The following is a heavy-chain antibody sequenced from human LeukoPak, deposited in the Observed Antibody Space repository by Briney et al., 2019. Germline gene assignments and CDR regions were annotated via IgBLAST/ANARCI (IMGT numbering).Heavy chain of an antibody. Sequence: ASVKVSCKASGYTFTSYGISWVRQAPGQGLEWMGWISAYNGNTNYAQKLQGRVTMTTDTSTSTAYMELRNLRSDDTAVYYCARVIAARLGGYYYYYMDVWGKGTTVTVSS. V-gene: IGHV1-18*01. CDR1: GYTFTSYG. D-gene: IGHD6-6*01. CDR2: ISAYNGNT. CDR3: ARVIAARLGGYYYYYMDV. J-gene: IGHJ6*03.